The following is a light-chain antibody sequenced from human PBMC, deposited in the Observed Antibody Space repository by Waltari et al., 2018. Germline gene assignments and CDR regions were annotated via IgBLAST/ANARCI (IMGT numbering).Light chain of an antibody. J-gene: IGKJ4*02. Sequence: IQLTQSPSSLSASVGDRVTITCRAGQGISSFLAWYQQKPGKAPKVLIYAASTLQSGVPSRFSGSGSGTDFTLAISSLQPEDFATYYCQHLNSSPPLFGGGTKVEIK. V-gene: IGKV1-9*01. CDR1: QGISSF. CDR2: AAS. CDR3: QHLNSSPPL.